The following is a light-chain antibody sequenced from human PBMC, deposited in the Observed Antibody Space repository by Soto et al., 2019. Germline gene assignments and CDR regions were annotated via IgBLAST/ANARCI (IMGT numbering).Light chain of an antibody. CDR1: RCNSGNNY. Sequence: SLVAQPPSASSTPGQTVTIACSGSRCNSGNNYVCWYQQLPGAAPNLLIYRNTQRPSGVPDRFSGSKSGTAASLAISGLRSEDEADYFCEAWDDSLSGQVFGTGTKVTV. CDR3: EAWDDSLSGQV. J-gene: IGLJ1*01. CDR2: RNT. V-gene: IGLV1-47*01.